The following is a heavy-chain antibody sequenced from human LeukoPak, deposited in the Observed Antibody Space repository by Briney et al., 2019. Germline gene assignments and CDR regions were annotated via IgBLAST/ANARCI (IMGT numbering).Heavy chain of an antibody. J-gene: IGHJ4*02. Sequence: GASVKVSCKVSGYTFTGYYMHWVRQAPGQGLEWMGWINPNSGGTNYAQKFQGWVTMTRDTSISTAYMELSRLRSDDTAVYYCARVRIVGATGFDYWGQGTLVTVSS. CDR3: ARVRIVGATGFDY. V-gene: IGHV1-2*04. CDR1: GYTFTGYY. D-gene: IGHD1-26*01. CDR2: INPNSGGT.